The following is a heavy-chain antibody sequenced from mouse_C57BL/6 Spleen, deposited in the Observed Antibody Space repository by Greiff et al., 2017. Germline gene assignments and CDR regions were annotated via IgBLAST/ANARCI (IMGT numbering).Heavy chain of an antibody. CDR1: GYAFSSYW. Sequence: QVQLQQSGAELVKPGASVKISCKASGYAFSSYWMNWVKQRPGKGLEWIGQIYPGDGDTNYNGKFKGKATLTADKSSSTAYMRLSSLTSEDSAVYYCARSGRDGGDVDYWGKGTTLTVSS. V-gene: IGHV1-80*01. CDR3: ARSGRDGGDVDY. CDR2: IYPGDGDT. D-gene: IGHD3-2*02. J-gene: IGHJ2*01.